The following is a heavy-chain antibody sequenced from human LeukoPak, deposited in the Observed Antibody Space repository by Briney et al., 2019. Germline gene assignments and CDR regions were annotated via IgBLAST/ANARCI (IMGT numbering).Heavy chain of an antibody. D-gene: IGHD1-7*01. J-gene: IGHJ5*02. CDR3: ARDWGLIGTTDWGGHENWFDP. V-gene: IGHV1-69*13. Sequence: GASVKVSCKASGGTFSNYAISWVRQAPGQGLEWMGGIIPILGTANNAQKFQGRVTITADESTSTAYMELSSLRSEDTAVYYCARDWGLIGTTDWGGHENWFDPWGQGTLVTVSS. CDR2: IIPILGTA. CDR1: GGTFSNYA.